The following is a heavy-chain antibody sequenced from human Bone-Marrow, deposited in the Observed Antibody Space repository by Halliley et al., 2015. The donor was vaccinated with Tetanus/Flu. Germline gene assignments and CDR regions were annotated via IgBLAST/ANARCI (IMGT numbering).Heavy chain of an antibody. Sequence: QLVQSGAEVRKPGESLNISCKASGYTFTNNWIGWVRQMPGKGLEWMGIIAPSDSDISYSPSFEGQVTISADKSTGAAYLHWSSLKASDSAIYYCARPRCSGGSCYPDFWGQGTLVTVSS. CDR2: IAPSDSDI. CDR1: GYTFTNNW. CDR3: ARPRCSGGSCYPDF. J-gene: IGHJ4*02. V-gene: IGHV5-51*01. D-gene: IGHD2-15*01.